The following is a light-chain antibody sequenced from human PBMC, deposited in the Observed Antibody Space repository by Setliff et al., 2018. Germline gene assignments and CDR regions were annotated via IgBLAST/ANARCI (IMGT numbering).Light chain of an antibody. CDR2: DAI. Sequence: QSVLTQPASVSGSPGQSIAISCTGTSRDVGGNKYVSWYQHHPGKAPKLIIYDAINRPSGISNRFSGSKSGNTASLTISGLQAEDEADYYCTSYTDITTVFGSGTKGTVL. CDR1: SRDVGGNKY. V-gene: IGLV2-14*03. J-gene: IGLJ1*01. CDR3: TSYTDITTV.